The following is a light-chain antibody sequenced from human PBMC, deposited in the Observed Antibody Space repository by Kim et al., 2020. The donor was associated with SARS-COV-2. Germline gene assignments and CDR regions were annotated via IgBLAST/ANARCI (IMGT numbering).Light chain of an antibody. V-gene: IGKV1-39*01. CDR2: AAS. CDR1: QSISIY. CDR3: QQSYSTPT. J-gene: IGKJ1*01. Sequence: SASVGDRVTSTCRASQSISIYLNWYQQKSGKAPELLLYAASSLQSGVPSRFSGSGSGTDFTLTIIGLQPEDFATYYCQQSYSTPTFGQGTKVDIK.